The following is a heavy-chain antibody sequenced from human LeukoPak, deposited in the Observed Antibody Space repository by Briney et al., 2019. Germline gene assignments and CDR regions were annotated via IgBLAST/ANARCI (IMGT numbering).Heavy chain of an antibody. D-gene: IGHD3-22*01. CDR3: AKMSSGYYFTLEYFRH. V-gene: IGHV3-23*01. CDR2: ISGSGGST. J-gene: IGHJ1*01. CDR1: GFTFSSYA. Sequence: QPGGSLRLSCAASGFTFSSYAMSWVRQAPGKGLEWVSAISGSGGSTYYADSVKGRFTISRDNSKNTLYLQMNGLRAEDTAVYYCAKMSSGYYFTLEYFRHWGQGTLVTVSS.